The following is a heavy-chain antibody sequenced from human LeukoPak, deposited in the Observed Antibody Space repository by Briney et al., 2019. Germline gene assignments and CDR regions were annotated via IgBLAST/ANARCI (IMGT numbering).Heavy chain of an antibody. D-gene: IGHD5-18*01. CDR3: AKDLGMQVWFPL. CDR1: GFTFSTYA. CDR2: FSGSGRST. V-gene: IGHV3-23*01. J-gene: IGHJ4*02. Sequence: PGGSLRLSCSASGFTFSTYAMSWVRQAPGKGLDGVSTFSGSGRSTSYADSVKGRFTISRDNSKNTLYLQMNSLRAEDTAVYYCAKDLGMQVWFPLWGQGTLVTVSS.